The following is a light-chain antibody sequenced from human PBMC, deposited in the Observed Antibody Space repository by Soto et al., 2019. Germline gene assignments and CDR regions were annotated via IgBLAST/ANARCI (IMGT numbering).Light chain of an antibody. CDR2: AAS. V-gene: IGKV3-20*01. CDR1: QTISRNY. CDR3: QQYGSSPPIT. Sequence: EHVLTQSPGTLSLSPGERATLSCRASQTISRNYLAWYQQKVGQAPSLLIYAASVRATGVSDRFSGSGSGTDFTLTISRLEPEDFAVYYCQQYGSSPPITFGQGTRLEIK. J-gene: IGKJ5*01.